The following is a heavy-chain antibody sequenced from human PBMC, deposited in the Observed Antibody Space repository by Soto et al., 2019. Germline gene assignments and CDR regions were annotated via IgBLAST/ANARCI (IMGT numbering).Heavy chain of an antibody. CDR2: ISAYNGNT. J-gene: IGHJ5*02. CDR3: ARVRVVAAIDWFDP. D-gene: IGHD2-15*01. CDR1: GYTFTSYG. V-gene: IGHV1-18*01. Sequence: ASVKVSCKASGYTFTSYGISWERQAPGQGLEWMGWISAYNGNTNYAQKLQGRVTMTTDTSTSTAYMELRSLRSDDTAVYYCARVRVVAAIDWFDPWGQGTLVTVSS.